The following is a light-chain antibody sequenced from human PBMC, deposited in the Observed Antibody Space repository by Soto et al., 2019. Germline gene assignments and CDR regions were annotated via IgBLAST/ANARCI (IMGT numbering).Light chain of an antibody. V-gene: IGLV2-8*01. CDR3: SSYAGSSNV. CDR1: SSDVGGYNY. CDR2: EVN. J-gene: IGLJ1*01. Sequence: QSVLTQPPSASESPGQSVAISCTGTSSDVGGYNYVSWYQQHPGKAPKLMIYEVNKRPSGVPDRSSGSKSGNTASLTVSGLQAEDEADYYCSSYAGSSNVFGTGTKVTVL.